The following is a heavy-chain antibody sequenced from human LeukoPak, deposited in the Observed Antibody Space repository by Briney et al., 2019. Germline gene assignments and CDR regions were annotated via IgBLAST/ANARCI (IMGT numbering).Heavy chain of an antibody. CDR1: GCTFTSYG. V-gene: IGHV1-18*01. Sequence: ASVKVSCKASGCTFTSYGISWVRQAPGQGLEWMGWISVYNGNTNYAQKFQGRVTMTTDTSTSTAYMELRSLRSDDTAVYYCARVRNSAMVTQINWFDPWGQGTLVTVSS. J-gene: IGHJ5*02. CDR2: ISVYNGNT. CDR3: ARVRNSAMVTQINWFDP. D-gene: IGHD5-18*01.